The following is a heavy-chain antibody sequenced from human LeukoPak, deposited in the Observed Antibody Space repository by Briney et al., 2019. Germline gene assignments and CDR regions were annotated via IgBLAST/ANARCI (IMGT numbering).Heavy chain of an antibody. J-gene: IGHJ1*01. CDR3: ARGHSPVTTKVSYFQH. CDR2: IYYSGST. D-gene: IGHD4-17*01. V-gene: IGHV4-59*12. CDR1: GGSISSYY. Sequence: PSETLSLTCTVSGGSISSYYWNWIRQPPGKGLEWIGYIYYSGSTNYNPSLKSRVTILVDTSKSQFSLKLSSVTAADTAVYYCARGHSPVTTKVSYFQHWGQGTLVTVSS.